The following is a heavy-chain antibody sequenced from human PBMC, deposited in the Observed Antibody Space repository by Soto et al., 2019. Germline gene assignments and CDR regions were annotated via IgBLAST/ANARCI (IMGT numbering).Heavy chain of an antibody. D-gene: IGHD2-2*01. J-gene: IGHJ4*02. CDR1: GGSISSYY. CDR3: ARDLGYCSSTSCLYYFVY. Sequence: SETLSLTCTVSGGSISSYYWSWIRQPPEKGLEWIGYIYYSGSTNYNPPLKSRVTISVDTSKNQFSLKLSSVTAADTAVYYCARDLGYCSSTSCLYYFVYWGQGTLVTVSS. CDR2: IYYSGST. V-gene: IGHV4-59*01.